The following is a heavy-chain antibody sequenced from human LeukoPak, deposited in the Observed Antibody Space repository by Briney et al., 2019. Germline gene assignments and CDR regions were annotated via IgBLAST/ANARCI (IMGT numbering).Heavy chain of an antibody. CDR2: ISAYNGNT. Sequence: GASVKASCKASGYTFTSYGISWVRQAPGQGLEWMGWISAYNGNTNYAQKLQGRVTMTTDTSTSTAYMELRSLRSDDTAVYYCARARSYCSSTSCYAPDWFDPSGQGTLVTVFS. V-gene: IGHV1-18*01. CDR1: GYTFTSYG. CDR3: ARARSYCSSTSCYAPDWFDP. D-gene: IGHD2-2*01. J-gene: IGHJ5*02.